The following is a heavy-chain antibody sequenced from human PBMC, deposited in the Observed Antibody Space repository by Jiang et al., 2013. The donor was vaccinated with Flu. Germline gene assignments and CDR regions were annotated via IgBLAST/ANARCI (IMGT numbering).Heavy chain of an antibody. V-gene: IGHV3-30-3*01. CDR1: GFTFSSYA. Sequence: QLLESGGGVVQPGRSLRLSCAASGFTFSSYAMHWVRQAPGKGLEWVAVISYDGSNKYYADSVKGRFTISRDNSKNTLYLQMNSLRAEDTAVYYCARWEDGPLGMDVWGQGTTVTVSS. CDR3: ARWEDGPLGMDV. CDR2: ISYDGSNK. J-gene: IGHJ6*02. D-gene: IGHD1-26*01.